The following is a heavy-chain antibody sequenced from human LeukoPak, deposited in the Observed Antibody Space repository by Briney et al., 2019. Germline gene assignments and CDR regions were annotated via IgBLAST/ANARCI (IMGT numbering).Heavy chain of an antibody. D-gene: IGHD3-10*01. CDR2: ISYDGSNK. Sequence: GSLRLSRAASGFTFSSYAMHWVRQAPGKGLEWVAVISYDGSNKYYADSVKGRFTISRDNSKNTLYLQMNSLRAEDTAVYYCARDHRRSGSDWGQRTLVTVSS. CDR3: ARDHRRSGSD. V-gene: IGHV3-30-3*01. J-gene: IGHJ4*02. CDR1: GFTFSSYA.